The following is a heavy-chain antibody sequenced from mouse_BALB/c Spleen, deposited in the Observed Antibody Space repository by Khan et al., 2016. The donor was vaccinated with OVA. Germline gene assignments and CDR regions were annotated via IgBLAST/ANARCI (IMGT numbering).Heavy chain of an antibody. V-gene: IGHV9-1*02. CDR1: GYTFTNYG. Sequence: SGETVKISCKASGYTFTNYGMYWVKQAPGKGLKWMGWINTYTGEPTYADDFKGRFVFSLETSASTAYLQISNLKNEDMTTYFCARISSYWYSDVWGAGTTVTVSS. CDR3: ARISSYWYSDV. CDR2: INTYTGEP. J-gene: IGHJ1*01. D-gene: IGHD6-2*01.